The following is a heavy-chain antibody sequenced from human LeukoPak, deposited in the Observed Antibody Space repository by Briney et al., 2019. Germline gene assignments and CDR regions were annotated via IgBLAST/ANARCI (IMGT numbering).Heavy chain of an antibody. Sequence: GGSLRLSCAASGFTVRSYSMEWARQAPGKGLAWVSSISTSGDDIYYADSVKGRFTISRDNAKNSLYLQMNSLRAEDTAVYYCARDPVGYCSSTSCRAGGYWGQGTLVTVSS. D-gene: IGHD2-2*03. J-gene: IGHJ4*02. CDR2: ISTSGDDI. V-gene: IGHV3-21*01. CDR1: GFTVRSYS. CDR3: ARDPVGYCSSTSCRAGGY.